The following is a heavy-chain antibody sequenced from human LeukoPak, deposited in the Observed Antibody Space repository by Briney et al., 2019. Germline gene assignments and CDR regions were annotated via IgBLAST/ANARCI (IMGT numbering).Heavy chain of an antibody. V-gene: IGHV3-66*01. CDR3: ARDQGTILPPDY. CDR2: IYSGGST. Sequence: GGSLRLSCAASGFTVSSNYMSWVRQAPGKGLEWVSVIYSGGSTYYADSVKGRFTISRDNSKNTLYLQMNSLSAEDTAVYYCARDQGTILPPDYWGQGTLVTVSS. D-gene: IGHD3-3*01. CDR1: GFTVSSNY. J-gene: IGHJ4*02.